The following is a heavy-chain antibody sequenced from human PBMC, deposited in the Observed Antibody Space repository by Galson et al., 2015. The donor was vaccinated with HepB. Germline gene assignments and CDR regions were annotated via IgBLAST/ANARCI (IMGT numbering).Heavy chain of an antibody. V-gene: IGHV3-30*18. D-gene: IGHD3-10*01. CDR1: GFTFSSYG. CDR2: ISYDGSNK. J-gene: IGHJ4*02. Sequence: SLRLSCAASGFTFSSYGMHWVRQAPGRGLEWVAVISYDGSNKYYADSVKGRFTISRDNSKNTLYLQMNSLRAEDTAVYYCAKSQLLWFGGLDYWGQGTLVTVSS. CDR3: AKSQLLWFGGLDY.